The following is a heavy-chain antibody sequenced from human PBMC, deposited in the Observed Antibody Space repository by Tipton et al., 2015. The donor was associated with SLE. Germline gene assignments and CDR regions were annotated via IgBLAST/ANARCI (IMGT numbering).Heavy chain of an antibody. V-gene: IGHV4-30-2*01. Sequence: TLSLTCVVSGASISTEGYSWSWLRQPPGKGLEWIGYIFHTGSAYYNPSLKSRLSISLDRPNNQFSLKLSSVTAADTAVYYCARSLETFDVWGQGTMVTVSS. CDR1: GASISTEGYS. J-gene: IGHJ3*01. D-gene: IGHD3-3*01. CDR2: IFHTGSA. CDR3: ARSLETFDV.